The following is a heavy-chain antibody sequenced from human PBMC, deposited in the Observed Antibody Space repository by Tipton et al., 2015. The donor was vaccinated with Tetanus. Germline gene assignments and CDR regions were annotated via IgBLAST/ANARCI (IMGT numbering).Heavy chain of an antibody. Sequence: QLVQSGAEVKKPGASVKVSCKASGYTFTGYYMHWVRQAPGQGLEWMGWINPNSGGTNYAQKFQGRVTMTRDTSMSTAFMEVTRLGSEDTAIYYCARTLRGTTRVGFQYLSYYRMDVWGQGTTVTVSS. V-gene: IGHV1-2*02. CDR2: INPNSGGT. D-gene: IGHD4-17*01. J-gene: IGHJ6*02. CDR3: ARTLRGTTRVGFQYLSYYRMDV. CDR1: GYTFTGYY.